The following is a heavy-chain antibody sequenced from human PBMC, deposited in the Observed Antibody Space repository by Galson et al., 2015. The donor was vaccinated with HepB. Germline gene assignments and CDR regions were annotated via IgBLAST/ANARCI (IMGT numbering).Heavy chain of an antibody. CDR3: ARDLGDYGDDYYGMDV. J-gene: IGHJ6*02. CDR2: ISSRGPI. CDR1: GFTLSSYS. D-gene: IGHD4-17*01. V-gene: IGHV3-48*04. Sequence: SLRLSCAASGFTLSSYSMNWVRQAPGKGLEWVPYISSRGPIYYADSVKGRFTISRDNAKNSLYLQMNSLRAEDTAVYYCARDLGDYGDDYYGMDVWGQGTTVTVSS.